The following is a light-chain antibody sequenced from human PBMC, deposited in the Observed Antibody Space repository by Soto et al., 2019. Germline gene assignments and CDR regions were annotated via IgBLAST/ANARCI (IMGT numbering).Light chain of an antibody. CDR3: QQSYNTPRT. CDR1: PSISSY. J-gene: IGKJ1*01. CDR2: AAS. V-gene: IGKV1-39*01. Sequence: DIQMTQSPSSLSASVGDRVTITCRASPSISSYLNWYQQKPGKVPKLLIYAASSLQSGVPSRFSGSGSGTDFTLTISSLQPEDFVTYYCQQSYNTPRTFGQGTKVDIK.